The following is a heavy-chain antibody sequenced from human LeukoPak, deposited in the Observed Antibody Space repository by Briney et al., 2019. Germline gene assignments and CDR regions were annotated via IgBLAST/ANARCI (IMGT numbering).Heavy chain of an antibody. V-gene: IGHV3-23*01. CDR3: AKTKYQLLLALYYFDY. Sequence: GGSLRLSCAASGFTFSIYAMSWVRQAPGKGLEWVAAISGSGGSTHYADSVKGRFTISRDNSKNTLYLQMNSLRAEDTAVYYCAKTKYQLLLALYYFDYWGQGTLVTVSS. D-gene: IGHD2-2*01. CDR1: GFTFSIYA. J-gene: IGHJ4*02. CDR2: ISGSGGST.